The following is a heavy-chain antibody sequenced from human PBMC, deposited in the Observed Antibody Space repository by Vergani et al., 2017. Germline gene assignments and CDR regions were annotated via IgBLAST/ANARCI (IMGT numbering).Heavy chain of an antibody. CDR2: IGTAGDT. Sequence: EVQLLESGGGLVQPGGSLRLSCAASGFTFSSYDMHWVRQATGKGLEWVSAIGTAGDTYYPGSVKGRFTISRENAKNSLYLQMNSLRAGDTAVYYCARGHCSSTSCPYYYYYYMDVWGKGTTVTVSS. V-gene: IGHV3-13*01. CDR3: ARGHCSSTSCPYYYYYYMDV. J-gene: IGHJ6*03. CDR1: GFTFSSYD. D-gene: IGHD2-2*01.